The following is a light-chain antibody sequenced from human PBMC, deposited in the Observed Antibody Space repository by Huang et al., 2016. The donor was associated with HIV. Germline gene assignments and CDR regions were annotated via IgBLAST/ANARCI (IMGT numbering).Light chain of an antibody. CDR3: LQHKAFHLPT. V-gene: IGKV1-17*03. J-gene: IGKJ1*01. CDR2: GVS. CDR1: QDIFNY. Sequence: DIQMTQSPSVMSASVGDRVTITCRANQDIFNYLAWFQQKPGKVPKRLIYGVSSLQSGGPSRFSVSESGTEFTLTICSLQPEDFATYYCLQHKAFHLPTFGQGTQVEV.